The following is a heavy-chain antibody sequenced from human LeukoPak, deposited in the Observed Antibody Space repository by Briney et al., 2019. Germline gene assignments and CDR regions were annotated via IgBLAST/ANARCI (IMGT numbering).Heavy chain of an antibody. V-gene: IGHV4-59*01. CDR3: ASTGRYYYGSGSYWLWFDP. CDR1: GGSISSYY. J-gene: IGHJ5*02. Sequence: SETLSLTCTVSGGSISSYYWSWIRQPPGKGLEWIGYIYYSGSTNYNPSLKSRVTISVDTSKNQFSLKLSSVTAADTAVYYCASTGRYYYGSGSYWLWFDPWGQGTLVTVSS. D-gene: IGHD3-10*01. CDR2: IYYSGST.